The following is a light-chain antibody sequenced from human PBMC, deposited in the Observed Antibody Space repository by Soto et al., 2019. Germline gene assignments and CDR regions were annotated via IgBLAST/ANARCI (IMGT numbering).Light chain of an antibody. J-gene: IGKJ3*01. CDR3: QKYNSAPQT. CDR2: AAS. V-gene: IGKV1-27*01. CDR1: QGISNY. Sequence: SVGDRVTITCRASQGISNYLAWYQQKPGKVPKLLIYAASTLKSGVPSRFTGSGSGTHFTLTISSLQPEEVATYYCQKYNSAPQTFGPGTKVDIK.